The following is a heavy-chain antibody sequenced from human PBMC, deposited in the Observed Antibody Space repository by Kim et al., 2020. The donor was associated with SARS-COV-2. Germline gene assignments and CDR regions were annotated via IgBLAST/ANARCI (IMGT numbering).Heavy chain of an antibody. CDR3: ARLRGGMDV. CDR2: DNT. Sequence: DNTNYAQNLQGRVTMTTDTSTSTADMELRSLRSDDTGVYYCARLRGGMDVWGQGTTVTVSS. V-gene: IGHV1-18*01. J-gene: IGHJ6*02.